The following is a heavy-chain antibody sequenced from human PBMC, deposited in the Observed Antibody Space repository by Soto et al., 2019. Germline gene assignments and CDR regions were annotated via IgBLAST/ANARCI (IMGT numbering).Heavy chain of an antibody. CDR3: ARDVSGALDY. CDR2: IKQDGSDK. D-gene: IGHD1-26*01. J-gene: IGHJ4*02. CDR1: GFTFTGYW. Sequence: EVQLVESGGDLVQPGGSLRLSCAASGFTFTGYWMAWVRQAPGQGLEWVANIKQDGSDKNCVDSVKGRFTISRDNAKNSLLLQMNSLRAEDTAVYYCARDVSGALDYWGQGTLVTVSS. V-gene: IGHV3-7*01.